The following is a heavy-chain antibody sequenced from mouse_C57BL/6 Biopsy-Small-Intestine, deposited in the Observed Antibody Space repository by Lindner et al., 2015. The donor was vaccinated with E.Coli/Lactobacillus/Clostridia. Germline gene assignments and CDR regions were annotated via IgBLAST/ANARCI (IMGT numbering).Heavy chain of an antibody. Sequence: VQLQESGAELAKPGASVKMSCKASGYTFTSYWMHWVKQRPGQGLEWIGYINPSSGYTEYNQKFKDKATLTADKSSSTAYMQLSSPTSEDSAVYYCATAPGTGFAYWGQGTLVTVSA. CDR1: GYTFTSYW. J-gene: IGHJ3*01. CDR2: INPSSGYT. V-gene: IGHV1-7*01. D-gene: IGHD4-1*01. CDR3: ATAPGTGFAY.